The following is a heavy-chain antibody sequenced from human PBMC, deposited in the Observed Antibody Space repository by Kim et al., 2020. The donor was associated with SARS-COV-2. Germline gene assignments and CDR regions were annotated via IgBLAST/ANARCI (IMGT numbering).Heavy chain of an antibody. CDR3: ARAWSYCGGDCFDGPRHLDY. J-gene: IGHJ4*02. D-gene: IGHD2-21*02. CDR2: ISSSSSYI. Sequence: GGSLRLSCAASGFTFSSYSMNWVRQAPGKGLEWVSSISSSSSYIYYADSVKGRFTISRDNAKNSLYLQMNSLRAEDTAVYYCARAWSYCGGDCFDGPRHLDYWGQGTLVTVSS. V-gene: IGHV3-21*01. CDR1: GFTFSSYS.